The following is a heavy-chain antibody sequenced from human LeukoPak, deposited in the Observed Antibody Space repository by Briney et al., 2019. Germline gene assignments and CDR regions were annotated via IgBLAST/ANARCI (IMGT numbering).Heavy chain of an antibody. CDR3: AKVSSWLEEY. V-gene: IGHV3-23*01. CDR1: RYSFDSYA. J-gene: IGHJ4*02. D-gene: IGHD6-13*01. Sequence: GESLKLSCEGSRYSFDSYAMTWVRQAPGRGLEWVSSISNSGGNTYYADSVRGRFTISRDNSNNTVYLQMNSLRAEDTAVYYCAKVSSWLEEYWGQGTLVTVSS. CDR2: ISNSGGNT.